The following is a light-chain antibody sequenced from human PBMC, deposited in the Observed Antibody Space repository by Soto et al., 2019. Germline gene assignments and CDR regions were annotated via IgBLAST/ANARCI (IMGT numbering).Light chain of an antibody. Sequence: DVVMTQTPLSLSVAPGPPASISCKSSQSLLHITGETFLFWYLQKQGQSPQLMIYEVSTRVSGVPDRFSGSGSGTDFTLEISRVETDDVGMYYCMQSTQLPPTLGQGTRLEIK. CDR2: EVS. CDR1: QSLLHITGETF. CDR3: MQSTQLPPT. J-gene: IGKJ5*01. V-gene: IGKV2D-29*02.